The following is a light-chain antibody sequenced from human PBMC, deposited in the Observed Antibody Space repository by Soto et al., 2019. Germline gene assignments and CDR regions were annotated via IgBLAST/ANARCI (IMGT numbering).Light chain of an antibody. V-gene: IGKV3-20*01. CDR1: QSITSNF. J-gene: IGKJ2*01. Sequence: EIVLTQSPGTLSLSPGERATLSCRASQSITSNFLAWYQQKPGQAPRLLIYGASTRAAGVPDRFSGSGSGTDFPLTITRLEPEDFAVYYCQQYGRSPLMYPFGQATKLGVK. CDR2: GAS. CDR3: QQYGRSPLMYP.